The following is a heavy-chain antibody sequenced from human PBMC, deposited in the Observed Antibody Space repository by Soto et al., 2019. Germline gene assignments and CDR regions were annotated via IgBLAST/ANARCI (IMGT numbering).Heavy chain of an antibody. CDR1: GGSFSGYY. CDR2: INHSGST. J-gene: IGHJ6*02. CDR3: AIFRYFDWFTNYGMDV. Sequence: SETLSLTCAVYGGSFSGYYWSWIRQPPGKGLEWIGEINHSGSTNYNPSLKSRVTISVDTSKNQFSLKLSSVTAADTAVYYCAIFRYFDWFTNYGMDVWGQGTTVTVSS. V-gene: IGHV4-34*01. D-gene: IGHD3-9*01.